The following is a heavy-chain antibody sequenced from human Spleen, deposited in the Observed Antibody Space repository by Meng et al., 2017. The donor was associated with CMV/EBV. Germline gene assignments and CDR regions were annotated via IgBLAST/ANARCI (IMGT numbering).Heavy chain of an antibody. Sequence: GGSLRLSCAASGFTFNNYSMNWVRQAPGKGLEWVSSIGSGSTYTFYADSVKGRFTISRDNAKNSLFLQMNSLRAEDTAVYYCARATGYGMDVWGQGTTVTVSS. D-gene: IGHD3-9*01. V-gene: IGHV3-21*01. CDR2: IGSGSTYT. CDR3: ARATGYGMDV. CDR1: GFTFNNYS. J-gene: IGHJ6*02.